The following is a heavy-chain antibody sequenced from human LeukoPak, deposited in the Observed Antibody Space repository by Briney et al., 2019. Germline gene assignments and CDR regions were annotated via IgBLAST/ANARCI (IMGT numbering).Heavy chain of an antibody. CDR1: GGSISSHY. D-gene: IGHD2-2*01. J-gene: IGHJ6*03. Sequence: SETLSLTCTVSGGSISSHYWSWIRQPPGKGLEWIGYIYTSGSTNYNPSPKSRVTISVDTSKNQFSPKLSSVTAADTAVYYCARHWGDIVVVPAANYMDVWGKGTTVTVSS. CDR3: ARHWGDIVVVPAANYMDV. V-gene: IGHV4-4*09. CDR2: IYTSGST.